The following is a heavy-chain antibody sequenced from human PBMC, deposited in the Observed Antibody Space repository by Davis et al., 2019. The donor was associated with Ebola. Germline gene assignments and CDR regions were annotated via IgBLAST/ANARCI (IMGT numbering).Heavy chain of an antibody. J-gene: IGHJ4*02. D-gene: IGHD3-22*01. Sequence: GESLKISCAASGFTFSSYWIPWVRQAPGKGLMWVSRINPDGGRTGYADSVKGRFTISRDNAKNTLYLQMNSLQVEDTAIYYCARDFDRVREWGQGTLVTVSS. CDR1: GFTFSSYW. CDR3: ARDFDRVRE. CDR2: INPDGGRT. V-gene: IGHV3-74*01.